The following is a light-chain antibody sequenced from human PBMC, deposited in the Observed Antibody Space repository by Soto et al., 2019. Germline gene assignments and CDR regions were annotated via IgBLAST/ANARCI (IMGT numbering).Light chain of an antibody. J-gene: IGKJ1*01. CDR3: QQYNNWPGT. CDR1: RNILYNSNNKNY. Sequence: DTVMTQSPDSRAVSLGERATISCKSSRNILYNSNNKNYLAWYQQKPGQPPKLLISWASTRESGVPDRFSGSGSGTDFILTISSLQAEDFAVYYCQQYNNWPGTFGQGTKVEIK. V-gene: IGKV4-1*01. CDR2: WAS.